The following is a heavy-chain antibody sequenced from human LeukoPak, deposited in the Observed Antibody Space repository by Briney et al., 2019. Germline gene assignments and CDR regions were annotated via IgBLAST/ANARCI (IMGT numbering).Heavy chain of an antibody. CDR3: ARDRSYHNWFDP. D-gene: IGHD1-26*01. Sequence: PSETLSLTCTVSGGSISSSSYYWAWIRQPPGKGLEWIGSIHYSGSTYYNPSLKSRVTISVDTSKNQFSLKLSSVTAADTAVYYCARDRSYHNWFDPWGQGTLVTVSS. CDR2: IHYSGST. CDR1: GGSISSSSYY. V-gene: IGHV4-39*02. J-gene: IGHJ5*02.